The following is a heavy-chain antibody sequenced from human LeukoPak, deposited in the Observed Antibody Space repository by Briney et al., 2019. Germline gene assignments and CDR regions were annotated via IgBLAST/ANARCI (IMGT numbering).Heavy chain of an antibody. D-gene: IGHD5-18*01. V-gene: IGHV4-4*07. Sequence: SETLSLTCTVSGGSISSYYWSWIRQPAGKGLEWLGRIFPSGSTNYNPSLKSRVTMSVDTSKNQLSLKLSSVTAADTAVYYCTKASGSRGYSYGPFDYWGQGTLVTVSS. CDR3: TKASGSRGYSYGPFDY. CDR2: IFPSGST. J-gene: IGHJ4*02. CDR1: GGSISSYY.